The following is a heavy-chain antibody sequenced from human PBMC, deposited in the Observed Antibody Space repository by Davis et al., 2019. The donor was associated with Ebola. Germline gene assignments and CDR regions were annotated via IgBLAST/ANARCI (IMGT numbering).Heavy chain of an antibody. Sequence: AASVKVSCKTSGYTFTAYYIHWVRQAPGQGLEWMGWISAYNGNTNYAQNLRGRVTMTTDTSTKTAYMELRSLISDDTAVYYCGRDNSGYYRGIDYWGQGTLVTVSS. CDR1: GYTFTAYY. CDR3: GRDNSGYYRGIDY. CDR2: ISAYNGNT. D-gene: IGHD3-22*01. J-gene: IGHJ4*02. V-gene: IGHV1-18*04.